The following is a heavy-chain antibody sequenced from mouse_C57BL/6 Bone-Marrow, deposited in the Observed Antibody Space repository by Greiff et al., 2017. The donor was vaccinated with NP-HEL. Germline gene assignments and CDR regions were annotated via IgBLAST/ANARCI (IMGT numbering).Heavy chain of an antibody. CDR1: GYTFTSYW. V-gene: IGHV1-55*01. J-gene: IGHJ2*01. D-gene: IGHD1-1*01. Sequence: VKLQQPGAELVKPGASVKMSCKASGYTFTSYWITWVKQRPGQGLEWIGDIYPGSGSTNYNEKFKSKATLTVDTSSSTAYMQLSSLTSEDSAVYYCARAYGSSYGFDYWGQGTTLTVSS. CDR2: IYPGSGST. CDR3: ARAYGSSYGFDY.